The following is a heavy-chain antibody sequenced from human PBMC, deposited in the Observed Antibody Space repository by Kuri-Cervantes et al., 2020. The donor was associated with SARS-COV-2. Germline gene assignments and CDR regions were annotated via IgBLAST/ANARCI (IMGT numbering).Heavy chain of an antibody. Sequence: GESLKISCAASGFTFSSYAMSWVRQAPGKGLEWVSYISGGGTSSDYSDSVKGRFTISRDNSKNTLHLVMNNLGGEDTAVYFCAKDRDYYSRPPTFHYWGQGAQVTVSS. CDR1: GFTFSSYA. CDR2: ISGGGTSS. D-gene: IGHD2-2*01. V-gene: IGHV3-23*01. CDR3: AKDRDYYSRPPTFHY. J-gene: IGHJ4*02.